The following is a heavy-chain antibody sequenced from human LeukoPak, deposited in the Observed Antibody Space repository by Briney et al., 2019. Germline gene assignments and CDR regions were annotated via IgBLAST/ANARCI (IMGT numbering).Heavy chain of an antibody. D-gene: IGHD3-10*01. Sequence: SETLSLTCAVYGGSFSGYYWSWIRQPPGKGLEGIGEINHSGSTNYNPSLKSRVTISVDTSKNQFSLKLSSVTAADTAVYYCARGEYYYGLGFWFDPWGQGTLVTVSS. J-gene: IGHJ5*02. CDR1: GGSFSGYY. V-gene: IGHV4-34*01. CDR3: ARGEYYYGLGFWFDP. CDR2: INHSGST.